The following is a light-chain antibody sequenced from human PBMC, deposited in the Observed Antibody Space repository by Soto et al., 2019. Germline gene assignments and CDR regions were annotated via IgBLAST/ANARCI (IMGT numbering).Light chain of an antibody. Sequence: DIQMTQSPSYLSASVGDRVTITCRASQGIGTDLGWYRQKPGRAPERLIYSTYSLQSGVTSRFSGSGSGAEFTLTISSLQPDDFATYYCQPYNSYSPTVGQVTKVDIK. CDR2: STY. CDR3: QPYNSYSPT. CDR1: QGIGTD. V-gene: IGKV1-17*01. J-gene: IGKJ1*01.